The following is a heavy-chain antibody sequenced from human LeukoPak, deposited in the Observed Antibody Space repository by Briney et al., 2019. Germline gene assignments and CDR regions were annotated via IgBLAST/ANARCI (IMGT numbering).Heavy chain of an antibody. CDR3: ARGGGRHVEY. CDR2: IKSDGRST. Sequence: GGSLRLSCAASGFTFSSYWMHWVRQAPGKGLVWVSRIKSDGRSTNYAGSVKGRFTISRDNAKNSLHLQMNSLRAEDTAVYYCARGGGRHVEYWGQGNLVTVSS. J-gene: IGHJ4*02. D-gene: IGHD2/OR15-2a*01. CDR1: GFTFSSYW. V-gene: IGHV3-74*01.